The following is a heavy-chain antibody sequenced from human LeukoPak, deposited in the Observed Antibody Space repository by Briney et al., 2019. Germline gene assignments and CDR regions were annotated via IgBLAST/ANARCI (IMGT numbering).Heavy chain of an antibody. CDR3: ASNPRGSSWARFDY. CDR1: GGSISSSF. V-gene: IGHV4-59*08. D-gene: IGHD6-13*01. CDR2: IYYSGSTNY. J-gene: IGHJ4*02. Sequence: SGTLSLTCTVSGGSISSSFWSWIRQPPGKGLEWIGYIYYSGSTNYNYNPSLKSRVTISIDTSESQFSLKLNSVTAADTAVYFCASNPRGSSWARFDYWGQGTLVTVSS.